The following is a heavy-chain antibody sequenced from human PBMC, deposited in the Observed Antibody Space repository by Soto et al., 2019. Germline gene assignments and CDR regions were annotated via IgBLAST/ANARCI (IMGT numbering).Heavy chain of an antibody. CDR2: ITSSGSAT. D-gene: IGHD5-12*01. CDR1: GFTFSIYS. Sequence: EVQLVESGGGLVQPGGSLRLSCAASGFTFSIYSMNWVRQAPGTGLEWVSYITSSGSATYYADTVKGRFTISRDNAKTSLYLQMNRLRAEDTAVYYCTRGYTGYAQAGLDSWGQGTLVTVSA. CDR3: TRGYTGYAQAGLDS. V-gene: IGHV3-48*01. J-gene: IGHJ4*02.